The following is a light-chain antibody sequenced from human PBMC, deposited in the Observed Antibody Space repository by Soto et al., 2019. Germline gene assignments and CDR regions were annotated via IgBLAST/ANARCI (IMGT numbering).Light chain of an antibody. CDR3: QQRSNWPT. Sequence: TQSPSSLSASVGDRVTIACRASQSIGSYLAWYQQKPGQAPRLLIYDASNRATGIPARFSGSGSGTDFTLTISSLEPEDFAVYYCQQRSNWPTFGQGTKVDIK. V-gene: IGKV3-11*01. CDR2: DAS. J-gene: IGKJ1*01. CDR1: QSIGSY.